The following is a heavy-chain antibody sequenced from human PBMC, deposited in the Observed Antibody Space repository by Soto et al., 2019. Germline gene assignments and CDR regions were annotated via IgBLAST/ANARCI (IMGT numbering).Heavy chain of an antibody. CDR2: MNPNSGNT. CDR3: ARGQMITFGGVIASVGY. CDR1: GYTFTSYD. Sequence: QVQLVQSGAEVKKPGASVKVSCEASGYTFTSYDINWVRQATGQGLEWMGWMNPNSGNTGYAQKFQGRVTMTRNTSISTAYMELSSLRSEDTAVYYCARGQMITFGGVIASVGYWGQGTLVTVSS. J-gene: IGHJ4*02. D-gene: IGHD3-16*02. V-gene: IGHV1-8*01.